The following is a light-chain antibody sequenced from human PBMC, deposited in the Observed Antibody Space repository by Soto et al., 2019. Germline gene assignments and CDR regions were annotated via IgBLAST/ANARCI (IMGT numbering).Light chain of an antibody. V-gene: IGKV3-15*01. CDR1: QSVSSN. CDR2: GAS. J-gene: IGKJ1*01. CDR3: QQYNNWQT. Sequence: EIVMTQSPATLSVSPGERSTLSCRASQSVSSNLGWYQQKSGQAPRFLIYGASTRATGIPARFSGSGSGTEFTLTISILPSEDVAVYYLQQYNNWQTFGQGTKVEIK.